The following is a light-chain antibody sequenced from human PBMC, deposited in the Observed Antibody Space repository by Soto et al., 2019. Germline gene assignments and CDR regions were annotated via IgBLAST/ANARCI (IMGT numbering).Light chain of an antibody. V-gene: IGLV3-1*01. CDR2: LDT. Sequence: SYELTQPPSVSVSPGQTASITCSGDTLGDRYACWYQQKPGQSPVLVIYLDTKRPSGIPERFSGSNSGNTATLTISGTQAVDEADYYCQAWDDTTGVVFGGGTKVTVL. CDR1: TLGDRY. CDR3: QAWDDTTGVV. J-gene: IGLJ2*01.